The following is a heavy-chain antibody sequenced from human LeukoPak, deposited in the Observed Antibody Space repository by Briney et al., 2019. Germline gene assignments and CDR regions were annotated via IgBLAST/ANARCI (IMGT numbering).Heavy chain of an antibody. D-gene: IGHD3-10*01. V-gene: IGHV1-2*06. J-gene: IGHJ6*02. CDR1: GYTFTGYY. CDR2: INPNSGGT. CDR3: ARVNPFGSGSRYHYYGMDV. Sequence: ASVKVSCKASGYTFTGYYMHWVRQAPGQGLEWMGRINPNSGGTNYAQKFQGRVTMTRDTSISTAYMEPSRLRSDDTAVYYCARVNPFGSGSRYHYYGMDVWGQGTTVTVSS.